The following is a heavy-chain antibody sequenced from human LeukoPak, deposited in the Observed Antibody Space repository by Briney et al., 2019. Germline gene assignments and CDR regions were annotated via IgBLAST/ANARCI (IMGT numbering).Heavy chain of an antibody. V-gene: IGHV4-39*01. J-gene: IGHJ4*02. Sequence: SETLSLTCTVSGGSISSSSYYWGWIRQPPGKGLEWIGSIYYSGSTYYNPSLKSRVTISVDTSKNQFSLRLSSVTAADTAVYFCARRTGREFGVISWGAPEPMYFFDSWGQGTLVTVSS. D-gene: IGHD3-3*01. CDR3: ARRTGREFGVISWGAPEPMYFFDS. CDR2: IYYSGST. CDR1: GGSISSSSYY.